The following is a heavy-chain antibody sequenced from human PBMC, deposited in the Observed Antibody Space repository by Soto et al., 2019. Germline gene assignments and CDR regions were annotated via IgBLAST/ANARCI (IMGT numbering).Heavy chain of an antibody. CDR1: GGTFSSYA. J-gene: IGHJ5*02. CDR2: IIPIFGAA. CDR3: ARSSRQLHPAFFWFDP. V-gene: IGHV1-69*13. Sequence: SVKVSCKASGGTFSSYAISWVRQAPGQGLEWMGGIIPIFGAANYAQKFQGRVTITADESTSTAYMELSSLRSEDTAVYYCARSSRQLHPAFFWFDPWGQGTLVTVSS. D-gene: IGHD2-2*01.